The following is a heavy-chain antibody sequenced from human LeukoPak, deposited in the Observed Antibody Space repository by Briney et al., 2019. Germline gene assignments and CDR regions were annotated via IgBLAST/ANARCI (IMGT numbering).Heavy chain of an antibody. CDR1: GGSISSYC. J-gene: IGHJ5*02. CDR3: ARDLAAAGTRWFDP. Sequence: PSETLSLTCTVSGGSISSYCWSWIRQPPGKGLEWIGYIYYSGSTNYNPSLKSRVTISVDTSKNQFSLKLSSVTAADTAVYYCARDLAAAGTRWFDPWGQGTLVTVSS. CDR2: IYYSGST. V-gene: IGHV4-59*01. D-gene: IGHD6-13*01.